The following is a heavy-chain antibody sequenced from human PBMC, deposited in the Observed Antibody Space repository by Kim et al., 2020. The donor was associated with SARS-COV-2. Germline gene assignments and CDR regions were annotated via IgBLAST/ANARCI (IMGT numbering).Heavy chain of an antibody. CDR1: GFTFSSYW. J-gene: IGHJ4*02. V-gene: IGHV3-7*01. D-gene: IGHD4-17*01. CDR2: IKQDGSEK. CDR3: ASLYGDYGAPYFDY. Sequence: GGSLRLSCAASGFTFSSYWMSWVRQAPGKGLEWVANIKQDGSEKYYVDSVKGRFTISRDNATNSLYLQMNSLRAEDTAVYYCASLYGDYGAPYFDYWGQGTLVTVSS.